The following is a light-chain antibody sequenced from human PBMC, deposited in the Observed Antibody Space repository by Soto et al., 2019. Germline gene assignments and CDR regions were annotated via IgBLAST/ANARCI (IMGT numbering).Light chain of an antibody. Sequence: DIPMTQSPSSLSASVGDRVTLTCRASQYINTYLHWYQQKPGKAPNLLIYAASSLQSGVPSRFSGSGSGTHYTLTVSSLQPEEFATYYGPQTDSTPQTFGGGTKVEIK. CDR3: PQTDSTPQT. J-gene: IGKJ4*01. V-gene: IGKV1-39*01. CDR1: QYINTY. CDR2: AAS.